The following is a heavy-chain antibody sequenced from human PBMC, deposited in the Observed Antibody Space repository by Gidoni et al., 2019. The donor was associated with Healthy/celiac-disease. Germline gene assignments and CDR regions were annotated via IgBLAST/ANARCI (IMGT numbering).Heavy chain of an antibody. D-gene: IGHD2-2*01. V-gene: IGHV1-69*06. CDR3: ASCRSMQVLGSSYNWFDP. J-gene: IGHJ5*02. Sequence: PGQGLEWMGGIIPIFGTANYAQKFQGRVTITADKSTSTAYMELSSLRSEDTAVYYCASCRSMQVLGSSYNWFDPWGQGTLVTVSS. CDR2: IIPIFGTA.